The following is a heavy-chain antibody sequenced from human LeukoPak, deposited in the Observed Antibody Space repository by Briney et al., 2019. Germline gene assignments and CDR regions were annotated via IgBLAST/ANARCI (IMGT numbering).Heavy chain of an antibody. V-gene: IGHV4-31*03. CDR1: GTSISSGAYS. CDR3: AADGIAAAGNY. CDR2: IYYSGNT. D-gene: IGHD6-13*01. Sequence: SQTLSLTCTVSGTSISSGAYSWSWVRQHPGKGLEWIAYIYYSGNTYYNPSLKRRVTISVDTSKNQFSLKLSSVTAADTAVYYCAADGIAAAGNYWGQGTLVTVSS. J-gene: IGHJ4*02.